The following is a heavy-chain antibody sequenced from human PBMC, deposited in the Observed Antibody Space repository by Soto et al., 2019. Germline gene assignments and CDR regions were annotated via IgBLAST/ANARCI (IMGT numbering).Heavy chain of an antibody. V-gene: IGHV4-30-2*01. Sequence: SETLSLTCAVSGGSISSGGYSWSWIRQPPGKGLEWIGYIYHSGSTYYNPSLKSRVTISVDRSKNQFSLKLSSVTAADTAVYYCASTYSYGLYYYYGMDVWGQGTTVTVSS. J-gene: IGHJ6*02. CDR3: ASTYSYGLYYYYGMDV. CDR2: IYHSGST. CDR1: GGSISSGGYS. D-gene: IGHD5-18*01.